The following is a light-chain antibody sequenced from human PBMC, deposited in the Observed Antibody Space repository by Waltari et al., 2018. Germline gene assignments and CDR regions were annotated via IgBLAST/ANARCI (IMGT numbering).Light chain of an antibody. CDR2: AAS. CDR3: QQLNSYPLT. J-gene: IGKJ4*01. CDR1: QGISSY. V-gene: IGKV1-9*01. Sequence: DIQLTQSPSFLSASVGDSVTITCRASQGISSYLAWYQQKPGKAPKLLIDAASALQSGVPSRFSGSGSGTEFTLTISSLQPEDFAAYYGQQLNSYPLTFGGGTKVEIQ.